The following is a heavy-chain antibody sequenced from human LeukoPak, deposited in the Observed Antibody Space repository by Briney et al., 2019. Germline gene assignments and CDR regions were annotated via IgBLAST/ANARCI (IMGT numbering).Heavy chain of an antibody. V-gene: IGHV4-61*05. Sequence: SETLSLTCTVSGGSISSSSYYWSWIRQPPGKGLEWIGYIYYSGSTNYNPSLKSRVTISVDTSKNQFSLKLSSVTAADTAVYYCARGHRTRITMVVVVTAKGGAFDYWGQGTLVTVSS. D-gene: IGHD3-22*01. CDR3: ARGHRTRITMVVVVTAKGGAFDY. J-gene: IGHJ4*02. CDR1: GGSISSSSYY. CDR2: IYYSGST.